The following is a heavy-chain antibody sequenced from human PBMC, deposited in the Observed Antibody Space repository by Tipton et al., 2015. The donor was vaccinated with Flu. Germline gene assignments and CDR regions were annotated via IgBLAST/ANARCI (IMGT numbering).Heavy chain of an antibody. D-gene: IGHD6-19*01. CDR2: FSGSGGTT. Sequence: SLRLSCAASGFTFSRYGMSWVRQAPGKGLEWVAGFSGSGGTTYFADSVKGRFTISRDNYKNTLYLQMNSLRAEDTAVYYCAKVIPELVAGLDYWGQGTPVTVSS. CDR3: AKVIPELVAGLDY. V-gene: IGHV3-23*01. J-gene: IGHJ4*02. CDR1: GFTFSRYG.